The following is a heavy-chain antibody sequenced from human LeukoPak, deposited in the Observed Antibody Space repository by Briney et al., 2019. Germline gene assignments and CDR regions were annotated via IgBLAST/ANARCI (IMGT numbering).Heavy chain of an antibody. V-gene: IGHV3-30*02. CDR1: GFTFSSYG. CDR3: AKGRKAYCGGDCYFDY. CDR2: IRYDGSNK. J-gene: IGHJ4*02. Sequence: GGSLRLSCAASGFTFSSYGMHWVRQAPGKGLEWVAFIRYDGSNKYYADSVKGRFTISRDNSKNTLYLQMNSLRAEDTAVYYCAKGRKAYCGGDCYFDYWGQGTLVTVSS. D-gene: IGHD2-21*01.